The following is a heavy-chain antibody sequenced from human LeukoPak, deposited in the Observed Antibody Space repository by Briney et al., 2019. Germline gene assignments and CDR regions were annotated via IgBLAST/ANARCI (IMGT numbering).Heavy chain of an antibody. Sequence: TGGSLRLSCEASGFTFSDYYMTWIRQAPGKGLEWVSSITANGGGTYYADSVKGRFSISRDNSRNTLYLQVTSLRAEDTAVYYCAKLTSDTMVRGVTTDYWGQGTLVTVSS. J-gene: IGHJ4*02. CDR3: AKLTSDTMVRGVTTDY. CDR1: GFTFSDYY. CDR2: ITANGGGT. V-gene: IGHV3-23*01. D-gene: IGHD3-10*01.